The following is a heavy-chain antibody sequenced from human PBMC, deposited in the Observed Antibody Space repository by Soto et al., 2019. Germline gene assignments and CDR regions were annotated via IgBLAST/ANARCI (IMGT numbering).Heavy chain of an antibody. J-gene: IGHJ4*01. CDR3: ARGGAWTPEGLGY. Sequence: GGSLSLSCAASGFTFSSFAMHWVRQAPGKGLEWLAVISSDVVNYYYAESVKGRFTISRDNSKNTLYLQMNSLRNEDTAVYYCARGGAWTPEGLGYWGHGTLVTVSS. D-gene: IGHD2-15*01. CDR2: ISSDVVNY. V-gene: IGHV3-30-3*01. CDR1: GFTFSSFA.